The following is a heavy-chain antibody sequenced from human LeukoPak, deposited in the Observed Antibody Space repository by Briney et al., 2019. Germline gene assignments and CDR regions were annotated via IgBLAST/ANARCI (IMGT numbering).Heavy chain of an antibody. CDR2: ISGSGGST. CDR1: GFTFSSYA. J-gene: IGHJ3*02. Sequence: GGSLRLSCAASGFTFSSYAMSWVRQAPGKGLEWVSAISGSGGSTYYADPVKGRFTISRDNSKNTLYLQMNSLRAEDTAVYYCAKLMEVITVNDAFDIWGQGTMVTVSS. CDR3: AKLMEVITVNDAFDI. D-gene: IGHD3-10*01. V-gene: IGHV3-23*01.